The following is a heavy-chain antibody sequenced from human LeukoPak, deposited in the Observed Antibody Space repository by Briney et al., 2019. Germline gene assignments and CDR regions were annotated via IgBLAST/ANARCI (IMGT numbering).Heavy chain of an antibody. Sequence: GGSLRLSCAASGFTFSSYWMSWVRQAPGKGLEWVANIKQDGSEKYYVDSVKGRFTISRDNAKNSLYLQMNSLRAEDTAVYYCARAHYDFWTRYYYYGMDVWGQGTTVTVSS. CDR2: IKQDGSEK. J-gene: IGHJ6*02. V-gene: IGHV3-7*01. CDR1: GFTFSSYW. D-gene: IGHD3-3*01. CDR3: ARAHYDFWTRYYYYGMDV.